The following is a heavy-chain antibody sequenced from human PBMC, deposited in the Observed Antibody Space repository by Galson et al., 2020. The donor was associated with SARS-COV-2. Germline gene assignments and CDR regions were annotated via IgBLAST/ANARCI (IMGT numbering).Heavy chain of an antibody. CDR3: ARDISAAGLVY. D-gene: IGHD6-13*01. J-gene: IGHJ4*02. CDR1: GFIFSNYG. Sequence: TGGSLRLSCAASGFIFSNYGMHWVRQAPGKGLEWVAVIWYVGSNKYYADSVKGRFTISRDDSKNTLYLQMNSLRAEDTAVYYCARDISAAGLVYWCQGTLVTVSS. V-gene: IGHV3-33*01. CDR2: IWYVGSNK.